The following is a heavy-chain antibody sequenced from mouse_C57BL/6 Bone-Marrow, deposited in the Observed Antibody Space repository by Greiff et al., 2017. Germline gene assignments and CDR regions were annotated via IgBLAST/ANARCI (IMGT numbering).Heavy chain of an antibody. D-gene: IGHD2-4*01. CDR2: IWSGGST. CDR3: ARIGDYDGAWFAY. V-gene: IGHV2-2*01. J-gene: IGHJ3*01. CDR1: GFSLTSYG. Sequence: VQLVESGPGLVQPSQSLSITCTVSGFSLTSYGVHWVRQSPGKGLEWLGVIWSGGSTDYNAAFISRLSISKDNSKGQVFFKMNSLQADDTAIYYCARIGDYDGAWFAYWGQGTLGTVSA.